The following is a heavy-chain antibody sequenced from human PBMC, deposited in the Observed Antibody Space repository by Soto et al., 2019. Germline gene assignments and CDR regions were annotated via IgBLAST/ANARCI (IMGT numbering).Heavy chain of an antibody. J-gene: IGHJ3*02. V-gene: IGHV1-2*04. Sequence: QVQLVQSGAEVKKPGASVKVSCKASGYTFTGYYMHWVRQAPGQGLEWMGWINPNSGGTNYAQKFQGWVTMTRDTSISTAYMELSRLRSDDTAVYYCAREAGSGWKDAFDIWDQGTMVTVSS. CDR2: INPNSGGT. CDR3: AREAGSGWKDAFDI. D-gene: IGHD6-19*01. CDR1: GYTFTGYY.